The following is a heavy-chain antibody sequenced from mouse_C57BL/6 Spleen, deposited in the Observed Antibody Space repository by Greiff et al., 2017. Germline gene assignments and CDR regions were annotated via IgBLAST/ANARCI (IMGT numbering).Heavy chain of an antibody. D-gene: IGHD1-1*01. Sequence: QVQLQQPGAELVMPGASVKLSCKASGYTFTSYWMHWVKQRPGQGLEWIGEIDPSDSYTNYNQKFKGKSTWTVDKSSSTAYMQLSSLTSEDTAVYYCARGYYYGSSSWFAYWGQGTLVTVSA. CDR1: GYTFTSYW. CDR2: IDPSDSYT. J-gene: IGHJ3*01. V-gene: IGHV1-69*01. CDR3: ARGYYYGSSSWFAY.